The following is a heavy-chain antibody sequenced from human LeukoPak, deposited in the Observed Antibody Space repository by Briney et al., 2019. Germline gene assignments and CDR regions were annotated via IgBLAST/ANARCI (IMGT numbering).Heavy chain of an antibody. V-gene: IGHV3-23*01. CDR1: GFTSSTYA. D-gene: IGHD2-15*01. CDR2: ISGSGGTT. Sequence: PGGSLRLSCAASGFTSSTYAMGWVRQAPGKGLEWVSGISGSGGTTYYADSLKGRFTISRDNSKNTLYLQMNSLRAEDTAVYYCAKIAGYSPLKNYLDYWGQGTLVTVSS. J-gene: IGHJ4*02. CDR3: AKIAGYSPLKNYLDY.